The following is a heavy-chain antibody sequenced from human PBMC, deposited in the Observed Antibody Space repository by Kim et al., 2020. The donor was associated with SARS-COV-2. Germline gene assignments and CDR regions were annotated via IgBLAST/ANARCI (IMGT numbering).Heavy chain of an antibody. J-gene: IGHJ4*01. CDR1: GFTFNKYA. V-gene: IGHV3-23*01. CDR3: AKAPTDYYGSGNLAFDY. CDR2: ISGSGITT. D-gene: IGHD3-10*01. Sequence: GGSLRLSCAASGFTFNKYAMTWVRQAPGKGLEWVSIISGSGITTHDADSVQGRFTISRDNSKNRLSLQMDSLTAEDTAIYYCAKAPTDYYGSGNLAFDY.